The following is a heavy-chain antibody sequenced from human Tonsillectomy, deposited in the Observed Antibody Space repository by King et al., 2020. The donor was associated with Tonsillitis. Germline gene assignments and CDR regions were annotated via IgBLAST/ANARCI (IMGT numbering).Heavy chain of an antibody. J-gene: IGHJ4*02. Sequence: VQLVESGGGVVQPGTSLRLSCAASGFIFSSYGMHWVRQAPGKGLEWVALIWYDGSNKYYADSVKCRFTISRDNSKNTLYLQMNSLRAEDTAVYYCARGRYNWNWAGDYWGQGTLVTVSS. V-gene: IGHV3-33*08. D-gene: IGHD1-7*01. CDR3: ARGRYNWNWAGDY. CDR2: IWYDGSNK. CDR1: GFIFSSYG.